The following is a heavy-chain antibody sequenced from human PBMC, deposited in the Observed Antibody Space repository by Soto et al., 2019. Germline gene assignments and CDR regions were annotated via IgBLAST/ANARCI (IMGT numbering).Heavy chain of an antibody. CDR2: ISSSGNSM. CDR1: GFTFSDHY. J-gene: IGHJ4*02. CDR3: ARRAASGRHFDH. Sequence: QVQLVESGGGLVMPGESLRLSCAASGFTFSDHYMSWIRQAPGKGLEWVSDISSSGNSMYDADSVKGRLTVSRDNAENSLYLQMNSLRAEDTAVYYCARRAASGRHFDHWGQGTLVSVSS. D-gene: IGHD6-13*01. V-gene: IGHV3-11*01.